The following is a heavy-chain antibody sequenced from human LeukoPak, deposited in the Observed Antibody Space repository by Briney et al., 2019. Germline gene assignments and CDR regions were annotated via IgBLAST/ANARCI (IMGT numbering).Heavy chain of an antibody. J-gene: IGHJ4*02. Sequence: GGSRSPSCAASEFTFSGYAMSWFRQAPGKGLEWFPAIRGSGGSTYYADSVKGRFTISRDNSKNTLYLQMNSLRAEDTAVYYCAKDITRNYYDSSGYFFDYWGQGTLVTVPS. D-gene: IGHD3-22*01. CDR2: IRGSGGST. V-gene: IGHV3-23*01. CDR3: AKDITRNYYDSSGYFFDY. CDR1: EFTFSGYA.